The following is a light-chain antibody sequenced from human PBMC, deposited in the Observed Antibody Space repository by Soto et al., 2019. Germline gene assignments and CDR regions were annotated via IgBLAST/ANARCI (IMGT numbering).Light chain of an antibody. CDR1: SSDVGGYNY. Sequence: QSVLTQPASVSGSPGQSITISCTGTSSDVGGYNYVSWYQQHPGKAPKLMIYDVSNRPSGVSNRFSGSKSGNTASLTISWFQAEDEADYYCSSYTSSSPLVFGTGTKVTV. CDR2: DVS. CDR3: SSYTSSSPLV. J-gene: IGLJ1*01. V-gene: IGLV2-14*01.